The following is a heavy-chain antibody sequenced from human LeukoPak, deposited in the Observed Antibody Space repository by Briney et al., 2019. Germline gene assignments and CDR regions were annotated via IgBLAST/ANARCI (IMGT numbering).Heavy chain of an antibody. CDR3: ARGHLRRYCSGGSCSDAFDI. V-gene: IGHV1-8*01. J-gene: IGHJ3*02. CDR2: MNPNSGNT. Sequence: ASVKVSCKASGYTFTSYDINWVRQATGQGLEWMGWMNPNSGNTGYAQKFQGRVTMTRNTSISTAYMELSSLRSEDTAVYYCARGHLRRYCSGGSCSDAFDIWGQGTMVTVSS. CDR1: GYTFTSYD. D-gene: IGHD2-15*01.